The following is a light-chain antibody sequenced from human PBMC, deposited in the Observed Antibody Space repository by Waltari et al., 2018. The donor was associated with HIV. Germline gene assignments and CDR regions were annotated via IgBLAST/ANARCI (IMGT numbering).Light chain of an antibody. Sequence: DIQMTQSPSTLSASVGDRVTLTWPASQSVGIWLAWYHQKPGKAPNLLIYRASDLESGVSPRFSASGSGTEFSLTISNMQPEDFGTYYCQQYSTLGTFGQGTKVEIK. J-gene: IGKJ1*01. CDR1: QSVGIW. CDR2: RAS. CDR3: QQYSTLGT. V-gene: IGKV1-5*03.